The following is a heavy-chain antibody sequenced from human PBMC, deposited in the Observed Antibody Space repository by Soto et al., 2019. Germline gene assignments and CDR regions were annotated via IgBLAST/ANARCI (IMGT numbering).Heavy chain of an antibody. Sequence: QVQLVESGGGVVQPGRSLRLSCAASGFTFSSFSLHWVRQAPGKGLEWLALISYDGSHKYNADAVKGRFTISRDNSKNTLHLQLNSLRLEDTDVYYCARTTTVAGTPEFDYWGQGTLVTVSS. J-gene: IGHJ4*02. D-gene: IGHD6-19*01. V-gene: IGHV3-30-3*01. CDR2: ISYDGSHK. CDR3: ARTTTVAGTPEFDY. CDR1: GFTFSSFS.